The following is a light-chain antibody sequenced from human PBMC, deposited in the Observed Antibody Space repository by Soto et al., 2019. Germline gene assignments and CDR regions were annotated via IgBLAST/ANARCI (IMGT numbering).Light chain of an antibody. Sequence: EIMMTQSPATLSVSPGDRATLSCRASQSVSNNVAWYQQKPGQAPRPLMYYESTRAPGIPARFSGSGSGTEFTLTISSLQSEDFAIYSCQQYNNWPPITFGQATRLEIK. V-gene: IGKV3-15*01. CDR2: YES. J-gene: IGKJ5*01. CDR1: QSVSNN. CDR3: QQYNNWPPIT.